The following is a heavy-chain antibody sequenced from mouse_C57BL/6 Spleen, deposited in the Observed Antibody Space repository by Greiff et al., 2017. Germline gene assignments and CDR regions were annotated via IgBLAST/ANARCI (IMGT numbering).Heavy chain of an antibody. Sequence: EVKLVESGGGLVKPGGSLKLSCAASGFTFSDYGMHWVRQAPEKGLEWVAYISSGSSTIYYADTVKGRFTISRDNAKNTLFLQMTSLRSEDTAMYYCARYDYVSDYYAMDYWGQGTSVTVSS. V-gene: IGHV5-17*01. CDR3: ARYDYVSDYYAMDY. CDR2: ISSGSSTI. CDR1: GFTFSDYG. J-gene: IGHJ4*01. D-gene: IGHD2-4*01.